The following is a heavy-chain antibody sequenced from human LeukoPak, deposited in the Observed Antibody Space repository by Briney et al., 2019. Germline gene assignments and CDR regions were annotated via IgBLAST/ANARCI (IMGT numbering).Heavy chain of an antibody. Sequence: SETLSLTCVLYGGSSSAYYWSWIRQPPGKGLEWIGEINHSGSTNYNPSLKSRVTMSVDTSKNQFSLKLSSVTAADTAVYYCARRGPPRTMLRGVKSGWFDPWGQGTLVTVSS. V-gene: IGHV4-34*01. CDR3: ARRGPPRTMLRGVKSGWFDP. D-gene: IGHD3-10*01. CDR1: GGSSSAYY. J-gene: IGHJ5*02. CDR2: INHSGST.